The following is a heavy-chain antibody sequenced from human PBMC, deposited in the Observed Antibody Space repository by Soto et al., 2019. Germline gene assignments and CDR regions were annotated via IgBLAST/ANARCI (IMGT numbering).Heavy chain of an antibody. D-gene: IGHD3-10*01. CDR2: VSRSGGDA. J-gene: IGHJ4*02. Sequence: EVKLLESGGGLVQPGGSLRLSCAASGFTFSSYAMSWVRRAPGKGLEWVSSVSRSGGDAYYADSVKGRITVSRDNSKNTLYLQMDRLRAEDTAIYYCAKDWVLGAIIYYFDYWGQGALVTVSS. V-gene: IGHV3-23*01. CDR1: GFTFSSYA. CDR3: AKDWVLGAIIYYFDY.